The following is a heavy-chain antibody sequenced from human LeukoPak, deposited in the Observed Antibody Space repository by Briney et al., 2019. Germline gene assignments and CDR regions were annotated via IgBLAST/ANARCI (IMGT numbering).Heavy chain of an antibody. CDR3: ARDRQQLVRGDYFDY. Sequence: SETLSLTCTVSGGSISSSSYYWGWIRQPPGKGLEWIGSIYYSGSTYYNPSLKSRVTISVDTSKNQFSLKLTSVTAADTAVYYCARDRQQLVRGDYFDYWGQGTLVTVSS. D-gene: IGHD6-13*01. V-gene: IGHV4-39*07. J-gene: IGHJ4*02. CDR1: GGSISSSSYY. CDR2: IYYSGST.